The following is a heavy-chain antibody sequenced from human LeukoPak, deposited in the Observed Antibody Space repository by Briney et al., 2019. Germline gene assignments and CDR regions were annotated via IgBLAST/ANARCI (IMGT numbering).Heavy chain of an antibody. J-gene: IGHJ4*02. V-gene: IGHV4-59*01. CDR2: IYYSGST. CDR3: ARGPNSVAGYFDY. Sequence: SETLSLTCTVSGGSISSYYWSWIRQPPGKGLEWIGYIYYSGSTNYNPSLKSRVTISVDTSENQFSLKLSSVTAADTAVYYCARGPNSVAGYFDYWGQGTLVTVSS. D-gene: IGHD6-19*01. CDR1: GGSISSYY.